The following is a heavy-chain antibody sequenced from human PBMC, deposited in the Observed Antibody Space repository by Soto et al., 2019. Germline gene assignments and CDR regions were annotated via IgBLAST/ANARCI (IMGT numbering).Heavy chain of an antibody. J-gene: IGHJ3*02. CDR1: GYHFTNYW. V-gene: IGHV5-51*01. Sequence: PVEALKISCEGSGYHFTNYWIGWLRQMPGKGLEWMGFIYPLDSETRYSPSFQGQVTISVDRSIATAYLQWSTLKASDTATYFCATHLLQYAYDIWGQGTMVTVSS. CDR2: IYPLDSET. CDR3: ATHLLQYAYDI. D-gene: IGHD1-1*01.